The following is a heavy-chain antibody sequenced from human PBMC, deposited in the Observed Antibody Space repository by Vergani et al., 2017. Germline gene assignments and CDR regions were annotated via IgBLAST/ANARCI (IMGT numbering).Heavy chain of an antibody. CDR2: IHAGGTNT. J-gene: IGHJ4*02. CDR1: GFTFSNFA. V-gene: IGHV3-23*01. Sequence: EVQLLESGGGLVQPGGSLRLSCAASGFTFSNFAMSWVRQAPGKGLEWVSTIHAGGTNTYYVGSVKGRFTISRDNSKNMLYLQMNSLRAEDTAVYYCARLSYDTTPYLQGGYDCWGQGTLVSVSS. CDR3: ARLSYDTTPYLQGGYDC. D-gene: IGHD3-22*01.